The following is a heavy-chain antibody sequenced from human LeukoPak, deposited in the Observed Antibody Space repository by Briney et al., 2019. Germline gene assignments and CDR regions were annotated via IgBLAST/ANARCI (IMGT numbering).Heavy chain of an antibody. CDR2: IYHSGST. CDR1: GGSISSSSYY. V-gene: IGHV4-39*07. D-gene: IGHD3-9*01. CDR3: ARQGTDYDVLTGYYSFEY. J-gene: IGHJ4*02. Sequence: SETLSLTCTVSGGSISSSSYYWGWIRQPPGKGLEWIGEIYHSGSTNYNPSLKSRVSISVEKSKNQFSLKLNSVTAADTAVYYCARQGTDYDVLTGYYSFEYWGQGTLVTVSS.